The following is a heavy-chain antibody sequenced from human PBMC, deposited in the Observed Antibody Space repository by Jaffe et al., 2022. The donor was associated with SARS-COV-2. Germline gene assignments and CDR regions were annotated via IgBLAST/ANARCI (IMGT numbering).Heavy chain of an antibody. CDR2: ISFDGANK. CDR1: TFNFRGYA. V-gene: IGHV3-30*04. D-gene: IGHD1-1*01. J-gene: IGHJ6*04. Sequence: QVQLVESGGGVVQPGRSLRLSCTASTFNFRGYAMHWVRQAPGKGLEWVALISFDGANKYHADSVKGRFTISRDNSKNTLYLQMNSLRPEDTAVYYCGRGLEEYNKCTDVWGTGTTVTVSS. CDR3: GRGLEEYNKCTDV.